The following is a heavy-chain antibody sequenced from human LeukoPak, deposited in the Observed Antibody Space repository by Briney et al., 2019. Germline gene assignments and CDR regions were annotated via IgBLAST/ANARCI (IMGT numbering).Heavy chain of an antibody. CDR3: AGSGSYKYYFDY. CDR1: GFTFSDYY. D-gene: IGHD3-10*01. V-gene: IGHV3-11*04. Sequence: PGGSLRLSCAASGFTFSDYYMSWIRQAPGKGLEWVSYISSSGSTIYYADPVKGRFTISRDNAKNSLYLQMNSLRAEDTAVYYCAGSGSYKYYFDYWGQGTLVTVSS. J-gene: IGHJ4*02. CDR2: ISSSGSTI.